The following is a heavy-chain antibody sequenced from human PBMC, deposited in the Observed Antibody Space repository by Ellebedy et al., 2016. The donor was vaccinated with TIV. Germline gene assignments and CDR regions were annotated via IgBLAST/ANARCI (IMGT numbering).Heavy chain of an antibody. CDR1: GFTFSTYA. CDR3: AKDAMIVVVIGFDY. Sequence: GGSLRLSXAASGFTFSTYAMSWVRQAPGKGLEWVSAISGSGGSTYYADSVKGRFTISRDNSKNTLYLQMNSLRAEDTAVYYCAKDAMIVVVIGFDYWGQGTLVTVSS. D-gene: IGHD3-22*01. CDR2: ISGSGGST. J-gene: IGHJ4*02. V-gene: IGHV3-23*01.